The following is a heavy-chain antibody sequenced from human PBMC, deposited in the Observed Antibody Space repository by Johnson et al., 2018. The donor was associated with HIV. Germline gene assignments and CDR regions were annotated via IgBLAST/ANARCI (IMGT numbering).Heavy chain of an antibody. Sequence: VQLVESGGGLVQPGGSLRLSCAASGFTVSSNYMSWVRQAPGKGLEWVSAISGSGGSIYYADSVKGRFSISRDNSKNTLYLQMNSLRVEDTAVYYCAREGAWEVRPGAFDIWGQGTMVTVSS. J-gene: IGHJ3*02. CDR2: SGSGGSI. V-gene: IGHV3-66*01. CDR3: AREGAWEVRPGAFDI. D-gene: IGHD1-26*01. CDR1: GFTVSSNY.